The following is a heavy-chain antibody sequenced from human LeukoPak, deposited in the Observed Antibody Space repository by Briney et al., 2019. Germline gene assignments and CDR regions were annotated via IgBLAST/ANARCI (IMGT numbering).Heavy chain of an antibody. D-gene: IGHD1-1*01. J-gene: IGHJ3*02. CDR2: TYFRSRRYT. Sequence: SQTLSLTHALCRDSVSRSSAAGKGTRQSPSRGREWLGRTYFRSRRYTDYAVSVKSRIIINADTSKNHFSLQLNSVTPEDTAVYFCARNGIGTTYDAFGIWGQGTMVTVSS. CDR3: ARNGIGTTYDAFGI. V-gene: IGHV6-1*01. CDR1: RDSVSRSSAA.